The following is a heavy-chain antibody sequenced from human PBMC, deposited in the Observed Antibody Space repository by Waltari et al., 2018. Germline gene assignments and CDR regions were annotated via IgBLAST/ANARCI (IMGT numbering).Heavy chain of an antibody. J-gene: IGHJ5*02. Sequence: RQATGQGLEWMGWMNPNSGNTGYAQKFQGRVTMTRNTSISTAYMELSSLRSEDTAVYYCARGGPGRNWFDPWGQGTLVTVSS. CDR3: ARGGPGRNWFDP. V-gene: IGHV1-8*01. CDR2: MNPNSGNT. D-gene: IGHD3-10*01.